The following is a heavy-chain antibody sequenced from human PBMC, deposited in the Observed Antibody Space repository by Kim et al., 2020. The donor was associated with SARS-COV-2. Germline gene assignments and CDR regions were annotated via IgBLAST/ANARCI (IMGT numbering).Heavy chain of an antibody. V-gene: IGHV1-3*01. CDR3: ARGTVGTTTRFDY. J-gene: IGHJ4*02. Sequence: YSQKCQGRVTITGDTSASTAYMELSSLRSEDTAVYYCARGTVGTTTRFDYWGQGTLVTVSS. D-gene: IGHD1-26*01.